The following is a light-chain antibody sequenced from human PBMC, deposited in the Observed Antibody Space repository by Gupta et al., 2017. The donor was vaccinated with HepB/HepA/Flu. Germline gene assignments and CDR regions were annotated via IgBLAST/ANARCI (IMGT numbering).Light chain of an antibody. CDR1: QSVYNK. CDR2: DAS. CDR3: HQDDSCPWT. Sequence: EIVMTQSPATLSVSAGDRVARSCGASQSVYNKLAWLQQKPGQAPRVLFYDASARATGVPARFIGRGSRAYFTLTITMRHSEDVAVYCCHQDDSCPWTFGPGTKVEIK. V-gene: IGKV3-15*01. J-gene: IGKJ1*01.